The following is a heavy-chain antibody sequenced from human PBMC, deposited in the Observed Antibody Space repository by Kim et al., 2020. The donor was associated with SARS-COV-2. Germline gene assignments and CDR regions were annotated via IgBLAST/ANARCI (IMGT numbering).Heavy chain of an antibody. J-gene: IGHJ6*02. CDR1: GFKFRDYA. CDR3: PRGRLESDGSGSYIPDYFYYYGLDI. CDR2: TSYDGNKK. D-gene: IGHD3-10*01. V-gene: IGHV3-30*04. Sequence: GGSLRLSCAASGFKFRDYAMHWVRQAPGKGLDWVALTSYDGNKKYSADSVKGRFTLSRDSSKNTLYLQMNSLRPEDSAVYYCPRGRLESDGSGSYIPDYFYYYGLDIWGPGTTGIVSS.